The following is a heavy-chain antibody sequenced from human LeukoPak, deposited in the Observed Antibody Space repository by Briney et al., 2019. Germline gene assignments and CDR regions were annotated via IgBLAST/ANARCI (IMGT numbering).Heavy chain of an antibody. J-gene: IGHJ4*02. D-gene: IGHD6-6*01. CDR3: AKSGSEYSSSSVRTPFDY. CDR1: GFTFSSYA. V-gene: IGHV3-23*01. CDR2: IIGSGSST. Sequence: GGSLRLSCAASGFTFSSYAMSWVRQAPGKGLEWVSAIIGSGSSTYYADSVKGRFTISRDNSKNTLYLQMNSLRAEDTAVYYCAKSGSEYSSSSVRTPFDYRGQGTLVTVSS.